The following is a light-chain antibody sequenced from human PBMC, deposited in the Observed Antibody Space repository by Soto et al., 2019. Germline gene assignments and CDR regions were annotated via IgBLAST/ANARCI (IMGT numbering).Light chain of an antibody. Sequence: DIQMTQSPSSLSASVGDRVTITCRASQTMSNFLHWYQQKPGKAPKVLIYAISNLKSGFPSRFSGSGSGTDFTPTISSLQPEDFATYYCQQSYSTPYTFGQGTKVEIK. CDR1: QTMSNF. V-gene: IGKV1-39*01. CDR3: QQSYSTPYT. J-gene: IGKJ2*01. CDR2: AIS.